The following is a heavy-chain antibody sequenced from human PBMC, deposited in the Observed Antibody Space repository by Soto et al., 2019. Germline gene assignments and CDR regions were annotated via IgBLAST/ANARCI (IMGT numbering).Heavy chain of an antibody. CDR3: ARPYGGKIGDAPDL. V-gene: IGHV3-23*01. J-gene: IGHJ3*01. Sequence: GGSLRLSCVASGFTFSSYAMSWVRQVPGKELEWVSTISDAAGSAYYVDSVKGRFTISRDNSKKTLYLQMNSLRAEDSAVYNCARPYGGKIGDAPDLWGPGTMVTVSS. CDR2: ISDAAGSA. D-gene: IGHD4-17*01. CDR1: GFTFSSYA.